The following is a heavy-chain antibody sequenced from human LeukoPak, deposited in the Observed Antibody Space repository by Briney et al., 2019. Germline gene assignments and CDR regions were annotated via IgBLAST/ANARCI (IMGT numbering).Heavy chain of an antibody. J-gene: IGHJ3*02. Sequence: SETLSLTCTVSGGSISSGGYYWSWIRQHPGKGLEWIGYIYYSGSTHYNPSLKSRVTISVDTSKNQFSLKLSSVTAADTAVYYCARGRITMVRGDDAFDIWGQGTMVTVSS. D-gene: IGHD3-10*01. CDR3: ARGRITMVRGDDAFDI. V-gene: IGHV4-31*03. CDR1: GGSISSGGYY. CDR2: IYYSGST.